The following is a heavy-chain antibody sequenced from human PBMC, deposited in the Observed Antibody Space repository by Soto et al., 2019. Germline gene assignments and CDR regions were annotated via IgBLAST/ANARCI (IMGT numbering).Heavy chain of an antibody. D-gene: IGHD6-19*01. CDR2: ISSSSSYI. CDR1: GFTFSSYS. V-gene: IGHV3-21*01. Sequence: GSLRLSCAASGFTFSSYSMNWVRQAPGKGLEWVSSISSSSSYIYYADSVKGRFTISRDNAKNSLYLQMNSLRAEDTAVYYCARSGGQWLVQDYYYYMDVWGKGTTVTVSS. J-gene: IGHJ6*03. CDR3: ARSGGQWLVQDYYYYMDV.